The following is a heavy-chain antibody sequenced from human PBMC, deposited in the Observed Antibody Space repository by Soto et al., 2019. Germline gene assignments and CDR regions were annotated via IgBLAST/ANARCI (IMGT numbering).Heavy chain of an antibody. CDR2: TYYKSKWNN. V-gene: IGHV6-1*01. Sequence: SPTLSLPCXISGDSVSSNSAGWNWIRQSPSRGLEWLGRTYYKSKWNNDYALSVKSRITINPDTSKNQFSLHLYSVTPEDTAVYYCTGITWFRGMDVWGQGTPVTVSS. D-gene: IGHD3-10*01. CDR3: TGITWFRGMDV. J-gene: IGHJ6*02. CDR1: GDSVSSNSAG.